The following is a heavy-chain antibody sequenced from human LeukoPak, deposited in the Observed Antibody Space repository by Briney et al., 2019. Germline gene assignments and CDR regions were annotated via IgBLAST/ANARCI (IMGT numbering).Heavy chain of an antibody. Sequence: GGSLRLSCAASGFTFDDYGMSWVRQAPGKGPEWVSGINWNGGSTGYADSVKGRFTISRDNAKNSLYLQMNSLRAEDTALYYCARYSYYDFWSGYMDVWGKGTTVTVSS. J-gene: IGHJ6*03. V-gene: IGHV3-20*04. CDR3: ARYSYYDFWSGYMDV. CDR2: INWNGGST. D-gene: IGHD3-3*01. CDR1: GFTFDDYG.